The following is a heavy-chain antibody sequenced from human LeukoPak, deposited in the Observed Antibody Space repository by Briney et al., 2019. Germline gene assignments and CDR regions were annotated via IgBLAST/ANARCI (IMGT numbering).Heavy chain of an antibody. D-gene: IGHD2-15*01. CDR1: GGSVSIDF. J-gene: IGHJ4*02. V-gene: IGHV4-59*02. Sequence: PSETLSLTCTLPGGSVSIDFWNWIWQPPGKGLEYIGYLFYSGSTNYNPSLKTRLTISVDTSNSQFSLTLSSVTAADTAVYYCASTSGYCSGGNCYSAFDYWGQGTLVTVSS. CDR3: ASTSGYCSGGNCYSAFDY. CDR2: LFYSGST.